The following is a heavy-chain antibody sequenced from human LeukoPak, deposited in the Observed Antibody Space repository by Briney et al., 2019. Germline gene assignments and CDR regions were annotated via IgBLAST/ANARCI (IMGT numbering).Heavy chain of an antibody. CDR1: GGTFSSYA. Sequence: SVKVSCKASGGTFSSYAISWVRQAPGQGLEWMGRIIPIFGIANYAPKFQGRVTITADKSTSTAYMELSSLRSEDTAVYYCAREQDYYDSSGYYSYWGQGTLVTVSS. V-gene: IGHV1-69*04. D-gene: IGHD3-22*01. J-gene: IGHJ4*02. CDR2: IIPIFGIA. CDR3: AREQDYYDSSGYYSY.